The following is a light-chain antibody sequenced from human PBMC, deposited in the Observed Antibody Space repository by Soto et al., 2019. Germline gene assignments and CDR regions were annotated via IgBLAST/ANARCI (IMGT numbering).Light chain of an antibody. CDR3: QSYDSSLWV. Sequence: NFMLTQPHSVSESPGKTVTISCTRSSGSIASNYVQWYQQRPGSSPTTLIYEDNQRPSGVPDRFSGSIDSSSNSASLTISGLKTEDEADYYCQSYDSSLWVFGGGTMVTVL. CDR2: EDN. J-gene: IGLJ3*02. CDR1: SGSIASNY. V-gene: IGLV6-57*01.